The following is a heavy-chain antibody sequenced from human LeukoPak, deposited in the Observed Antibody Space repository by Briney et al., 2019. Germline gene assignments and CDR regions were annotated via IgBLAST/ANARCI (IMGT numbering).Heavy chain of an antibody. CDR1: GFTFRSYA. CDR3: AGDGEYYYGVDV. Sequence: GGSLRLSCAASGFTFRSYAMNWVRQAPGKGLEWVSYISSSSSSIYYADSVKGRFTISRDNAKNSLYLQMNSLRAEDTAVYYCAGDGEYYYGVDVWGQGTTVTVSS. V-gene: IGHV3-48*04. D-gene: IGHD4-17*01. CDR2: ISSSSSSI. J-gene: IGHJ6*02.